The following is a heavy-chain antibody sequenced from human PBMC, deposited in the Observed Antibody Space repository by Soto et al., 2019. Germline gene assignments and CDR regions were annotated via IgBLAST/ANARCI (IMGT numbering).Heavy chain of an antibody. CDR2: INHSGST. CDR1: GGSFSGYY. V-gene: IGHV4-34*01. J-gene: IGHJ4*02. Sequence: QVQLQQWGAGLLKPSETLSLTCAVYGGSFSGYYWSWIRQPPGKGLEWIGEINHSGSTNYNPSLKSRVTISVDTSKNQFSLKLSSVTAADTAVYYCARAPRYYYDSSGYLGYFDYWGQGTLVTVSS. CDR3: ARAPRYYYDSSGYLGYFDY. D-gene: IGHD3-22*01.